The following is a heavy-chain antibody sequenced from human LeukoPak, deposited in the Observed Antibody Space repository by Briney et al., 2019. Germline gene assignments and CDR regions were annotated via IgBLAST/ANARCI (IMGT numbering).Heavy chain of an antibody. CDR3: ARSIDFWSGGNYYYMDV. V-gene: IGHV4-4*07. Sequence: SETLSLTCTVSGGSISSYYWSWIRQPAGKGLEWIGRIYTSGSTNYNPSLKSRVTISVDTSKNQFSLKLSSVTAADTAVYYCARSIDFWSGGNYYYMDVWGKGTTVTVSS. CDR1: GGSISSYY. CDR2: IYTSGST. D-gene: IGHD3-3*01. J-gene: IGHJ6*03.